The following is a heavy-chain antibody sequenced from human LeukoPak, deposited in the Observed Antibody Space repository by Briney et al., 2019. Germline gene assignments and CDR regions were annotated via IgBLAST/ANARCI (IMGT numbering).Heavy chain of an antibody. CDR3: AKAARIGIAVTHGAFDI. J-gene: IGHJ3*02. CDR1: GFTFSSYA. CDR2: ISGSGGST. D-gene: IGHD6-19*01. Sequence: QTGGSLRLSCAASGFTFSSYAMSWVRQAPGKGLEWVSAISGSGGSTYYADSVKGRFTISRDNAKNSLYLQMNSLRAEDMAFYYCAKAARIGIAVTHGAFDIWGQGTMVTVSS. V-gene: IGHV3-23*01.